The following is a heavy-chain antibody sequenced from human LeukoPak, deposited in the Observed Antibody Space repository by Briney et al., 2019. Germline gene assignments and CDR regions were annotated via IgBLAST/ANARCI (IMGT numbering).Heavy chain of an antibody. Sequence: GGSLRLSCAASGFTFDDYAMHWVRQAPGKGLEWVSGISWNSGSIGYADSVKGRFTISRDNAKNSLYLQMNSLRAEDTAVYYCARGLRAARRSDAFDIWGQGTMVTVSS. V-gene: IGHV3-9*01. J-gene: IGHJ3*02. CDR1: GFTFDDYA. CDR3: ARGLRAARRSDAFDI. D-gene: IGHD6-6*01. CDR2: ISWNSGSI.